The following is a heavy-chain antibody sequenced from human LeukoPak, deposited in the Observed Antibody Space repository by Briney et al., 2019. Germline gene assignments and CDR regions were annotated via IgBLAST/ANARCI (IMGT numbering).Heavy chain of an antibody. CDR3: TRGRFSWQAPSAF. Sequence: TASETLSLTCAVSGGSFNGYCWTWIRQPPGKGLEWLGEIDHTGTSDYDPSLKSRVTISLDISKKQLSLKLRYVTAADTALYFCTRGRFSWQAPSAFWGQGTLVSVSS. CDR1: GGSFNGYC. D-gene: IGHD5-24*01. CDR2: IDHTGTS. J-gene: IGHJ4*02. V-gene: IGHV4-34*01.